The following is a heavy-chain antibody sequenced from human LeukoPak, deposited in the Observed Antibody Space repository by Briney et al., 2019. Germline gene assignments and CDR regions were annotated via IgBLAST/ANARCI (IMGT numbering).Heavy chain of an antibody. D-gene: IGHD1-1*01. V-gene: IGHV3-7*01. CDR1: GFTFSSYW. Sequence: GGSLRLSCAASGFTFSSYWMEWVRQAPGKGLEWVANIKQDGSATHYLDSVRGRFTISRDNAKNSLYLQMNSPRADDAAVYYCAKDRGWNTFDFWGQGTLVTVSS. CDR3: AKDRGWNTFDF. CDR2: IKQDGSAT. J-gene: IGHJ4*02.